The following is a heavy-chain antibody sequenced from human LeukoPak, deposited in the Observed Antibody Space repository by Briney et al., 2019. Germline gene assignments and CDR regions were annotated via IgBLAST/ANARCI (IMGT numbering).Heavy chain of an antibody. CDR3: AREYSSSSDY. J-gene: IGHJ4*02. CDR1: GGSISSSSYY. D-gene: IGHD6-6*01. CDR2: IYYSGST. V-gene: IGHV4-39*02. Sequence: PSETLSLTCTVSGGSISSSSYYWGWIRQPPGKWLEWIGSIYYSGSTYYSPSLKSRVTISVDTSKNQFSLKLSSVTAADTAVYYCAREYSSSSDYWGQGTLVTVSS.